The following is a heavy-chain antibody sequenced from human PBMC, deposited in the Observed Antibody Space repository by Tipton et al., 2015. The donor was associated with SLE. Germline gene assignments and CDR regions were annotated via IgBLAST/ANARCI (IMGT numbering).Heavy chain of an antibody. D-gene: IGHD5-18*01. CDR2: IWYDGSNK. CDR3: ARDAAGIQATFDY. V-gene: IGHV3-33*01. J-gene: IGHJ4*02. Sequence: SLRLSCAASGFTFSSYGMHWVRQAPGKGLEWVAVIWYDGSNKYYADSVKGRFTISRDNSKNTLYLQMNSLRAEDTAVYYCARDAAGIQATFDYWGQGTLVTVSS. CDR1: GFTFSSYG.